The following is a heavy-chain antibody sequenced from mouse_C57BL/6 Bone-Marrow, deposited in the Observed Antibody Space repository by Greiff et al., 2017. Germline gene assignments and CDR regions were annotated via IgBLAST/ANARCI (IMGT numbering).Heavy chain of an antibody. CDR2: IYPRSGNT. CDR1: GYTFTSYG. J-gene: IGHJ2*01. CDR3: ARRGYYYGEDY. V-gene: IGHV1-81*01. Sequence: VQGVESGAELARPGASVKLSCKASGYTFTSYGISWVKQRTGQGLEWIGEIYPRSGNTYYNEKFKGKDTLTADKSSSTAYMELRSLTSEDSAVYFCARRGYYYGEDYWGQGTTLTVSS. D-gene: IGHD1-1*01.